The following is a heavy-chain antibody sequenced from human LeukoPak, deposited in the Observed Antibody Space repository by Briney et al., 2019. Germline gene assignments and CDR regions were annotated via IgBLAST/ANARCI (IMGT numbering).Heavy chain of an antibody. J-gene: IGHJ6*02. Sequence: SETLSLTCTVSGGSISSGDYYWSWIRQPPGKGLEWIGYIYYSGSTYYNPSLKSRVTISVDTSKNQFSLKLSSVTAADTAVYYCARDDIVVVPAAHSVYYYYYGMDVWGQGTTVTVSS. V-gene: IGHV4-30-4*01. CDR2: IYYSGST. CDR3: ARDDIVVVPAAHSVYYYYYGMDV. CDR1: GGSISSGDYY. D-gene: IGHD2-2*01.